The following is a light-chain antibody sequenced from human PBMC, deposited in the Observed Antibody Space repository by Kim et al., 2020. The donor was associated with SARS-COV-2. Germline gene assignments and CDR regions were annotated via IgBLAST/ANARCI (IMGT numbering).Light chain of an antibody. CDR1: SGHSSYA. V-gene: IGLV4-69*01. Sequence: LVLTQSPSASASLGASVKLTCTLSSGHSSYAIAWHQQQPEKGPRYLKKLNSDGSHSKGDGIPDRFSGSSSGAERYLTISSLQSEDEADYYCQTWGTGIWVFGGGTQLTVL. J-gene: IGLJ3*02. CDR2: LNSDGSH. CDR3: QTWGTGIWV.